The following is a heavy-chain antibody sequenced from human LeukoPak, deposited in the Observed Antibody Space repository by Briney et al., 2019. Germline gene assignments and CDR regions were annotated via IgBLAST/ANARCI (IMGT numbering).Heavy chain of an antibody. Sequence: PGGSLRLSCAASGFTFSSYAMHWVRQAPGKGLEWVAVISYDGSNKYYADSVKGRFTISRDNSKNTLYLQMNSLRAEDTAVYYCARDVYLAFDIWGQGTMVTVSS. CDR1: GFTFSSYA. J-gene: IGHJ3*02. D-gene: IGHD2-8*01. V-gene: IGHV3-30*07. CDR3: ARDVYLAFDI. CDR2: ISYDGSNK.